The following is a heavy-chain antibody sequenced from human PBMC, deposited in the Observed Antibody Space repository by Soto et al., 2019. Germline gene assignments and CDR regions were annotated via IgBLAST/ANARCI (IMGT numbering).Heavy chain of an antibody. CDR2: ISYDGSNK. Sequence: QVQLVESGGGVVQPGRSLRLSCAASGFTFSSYAMHWVRQAPGKGLEWVAVISYDGSNKYYADSVKGRFTISRDNSKNTLYLQMNSLRAEDTAVYYCAKGNSVAFNWFDPWGQGTLVTVSS. V-gene: IGHV3-30-3*01. CDR3: AKGNSVAFNWFDP. D-gene: IGHD6-19*01. CDR1: GFTFSSYA. J-gene: IGHJ5*02.